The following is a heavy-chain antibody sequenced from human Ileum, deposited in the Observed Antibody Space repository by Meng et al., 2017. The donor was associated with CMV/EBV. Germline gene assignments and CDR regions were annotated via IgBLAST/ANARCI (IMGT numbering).Heavy chain of an antibody. D-gene: IGHD5-18*01. Sequence: YRLTGNGIHWVRQAPGQGLEWIAWIDPNAGDTNYAQKLQSRITITNATSISTVLMELNRLRSDAAAFYFCAREGSVVFRTASFNWFDHWGQGTLVTVSS. J-gene: IGHJ5*02. CDR2: IDPNAGDT. CDR1: YRLTGNG. CDR3: AREGSVVFRTASFNWFDH. V-gene: IGHV1-2*02.